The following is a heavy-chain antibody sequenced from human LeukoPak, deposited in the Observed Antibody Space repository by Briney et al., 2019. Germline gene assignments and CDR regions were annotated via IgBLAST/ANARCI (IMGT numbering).Heavy chain of an antibody. CDR1: GFAFRTYE. J-gene: IGHJ4*02. V-gene: IGHV3-48*03. CDR2: ISSSGSTI. D-gene: IGHD3-16*02. Sequence: GSLRLSCAASGFAFRTYEMNWVRQAPGKGLEWVSYISSSGSTIYYADSVKGRFTISRDNAKNSLYLQMNSLRAEDTAVYYRGRASRVGYDYVRESYRYTGLDYWGQGTLVTVSS. CDR3: GRASRVGYDYVRESYRYTGLDY.